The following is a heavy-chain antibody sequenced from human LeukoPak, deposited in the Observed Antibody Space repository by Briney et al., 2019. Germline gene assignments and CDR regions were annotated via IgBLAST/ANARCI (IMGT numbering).Heavy chain of an antibody. CDR3: AKARVEFDY. J-gene: IGHJ4*02. V-gene: IGHV3-23*01. Sequence: GGSLRLSCAASGFTVSSNYMSWVRQAPGKGLEWVSGISSSGGSTYYADSVKGRFTISRDNSKNTLYLQIHSLRAEDTAVYYCAKARVEFDYWGQGTLVTVSS. CDR1: GFTVSSNY. D-gene: IGHD5-24*01. CDR2: ISSSGGST.